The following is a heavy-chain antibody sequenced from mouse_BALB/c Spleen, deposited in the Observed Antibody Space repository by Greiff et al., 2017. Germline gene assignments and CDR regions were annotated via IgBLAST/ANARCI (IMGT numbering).Heavy chain of an antibody. CDR3: EGVWTIRYFDV. CDR1: GYSITSGYY. J-gene: IGHJ1*01. V-gene: IGHV3-6*02. CDR2: ISDEGSN. D-gene: IGHD3-3*01. Sequence: EVKLMESGPGLVKPSQSLSLTCSVTGYSITSGYYWNWIRQFPGNKLEWMGYISDEGSNNYNPSLTNRISITRDTSKHQFFLKLNSVTTEETATYCCEGVWTIRYFDVWGAGTTVTVSS.